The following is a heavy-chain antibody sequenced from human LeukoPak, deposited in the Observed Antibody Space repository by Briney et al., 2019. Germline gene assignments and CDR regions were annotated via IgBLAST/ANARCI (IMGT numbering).Heavy chain of an antibody. CDR3: ARDSEIHFSGGRCTNFDY. J-gene: IGHJ4*02. D-gene: IGHD2-15*01. CDR2: ISSSSSYI. Sequence: GGSLRLSCAASAFTFSSYSMNWVRQAPGKGLEWGSSISSSSSYIYCAYSVKGRFTISRDNAKNSLYLQMNSPRTEETAVYYCARDSEIHFSGGRCTNFDYWGQGTLVTVSS. V-gene: IGHV3-21*01. CDR1: AFTFSSYS.